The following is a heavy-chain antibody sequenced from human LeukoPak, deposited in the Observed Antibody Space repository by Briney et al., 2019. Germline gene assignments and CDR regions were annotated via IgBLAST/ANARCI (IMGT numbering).Heavy chain of an antibody. CDR2: INPNSGGT. V-gene: IGHV1-2*02. D-gene: IGHD3-16*01. CDR3: AASATGGFNYMDV. CDR1: GYTFTGYY. J-gene: IGHJ6*03. Sequence: GASVKVSCKASGYTFTGYYMHWVRQAPGQGLEWMGWINPNSGGTNYAQKFQGRVTMTRDMSTSTVYMELSSLRSEDTAVYYCAASATGGFNYMDVWGKGTTVTISS.